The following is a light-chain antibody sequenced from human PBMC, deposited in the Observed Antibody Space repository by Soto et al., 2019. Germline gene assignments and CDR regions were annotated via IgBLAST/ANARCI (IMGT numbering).Light chain of an antibody. CDR1: SGHSSYA. V-gene: IGLV4-69*01. CDR3: QTWGTGIQV. CDR2: LNSDGSH. Sequence: QSVLTQSPSASASLGASVKLTCTLSSGHSSYAIAWHQQQPEKGPRYLMKLNSDGSHSKGDGIPDRVSGSSSGAERYLTISSLQSEDGADYYCQTWGTGIQVFGGGTKLTVL. J-gene: IGLJ3*02.